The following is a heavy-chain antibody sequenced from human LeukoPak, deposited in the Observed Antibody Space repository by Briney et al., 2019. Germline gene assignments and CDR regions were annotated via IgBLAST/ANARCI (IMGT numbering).Heavy chain of an antibody. CDR3: ARVYYASWSGQPLSQHWLDP. D-gene: IGHD3-3*01. CDR2: IRSTGSST. V-gene: IGHV3-11*04. CDR1: GFTFRDYY. Sequence: GGSLRLSCTASGFTFRDYYVTWIRQAPGKGLEWVSYIRSTGSSTAYADSVKGRFAISRDNAENSLYLQMNGLRVEDTAVYYCARVYYASWSGQPLSQHWLDPWGQGTLVTVSS. J-gene: IGHJ5*02.